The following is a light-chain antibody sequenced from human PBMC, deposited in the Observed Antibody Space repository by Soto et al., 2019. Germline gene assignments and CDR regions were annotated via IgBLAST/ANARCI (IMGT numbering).Light chain of an antibody. Sequence: DIVMTQSPDSLAVSLGERATINCESSQSVLYSSNNQNCLAWYQQKPGQPPKLLIYWASTRESGVPDRFSGSGSVTAFTLTISSLQAEDVAVYYCQQYCATPWTFGQGTKVEIK. CDR3: QQYCATPWT. J-gene: IGKJ1*01. CDR1: QSVLYSSNNQNC. CDR2: WAS. V-gene: IGKV4-1*01.